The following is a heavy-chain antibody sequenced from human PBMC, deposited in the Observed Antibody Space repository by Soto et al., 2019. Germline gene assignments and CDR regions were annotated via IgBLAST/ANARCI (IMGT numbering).Heavy chain of an antibody. CDR1: GFTFSSYA. CDR2: ISYDGSNK. Sequence: ESGGGVVQPGRSLRLSCAASGFTFSSYAMHWVRQAPGKGLEWVAVISYDGSNKYYADSVKGRFTISRDNSKNTLYLQMNSLRAEDTAVYYCARDGSLTAYYYYGMDVWGQGTTVTVSS. J-gene: IGHJ6*02. V-gene: IGHV3-30-3*01. CDR3: ARDGSLTAYYYYGMDV. D-gene: IGHD5-12*01.